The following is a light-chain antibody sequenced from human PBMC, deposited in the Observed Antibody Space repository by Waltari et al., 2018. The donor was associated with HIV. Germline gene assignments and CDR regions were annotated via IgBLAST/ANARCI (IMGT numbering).Light chain of an antibody. Sequence: QVVLTHSPSASASLGASVKITCTLSSGHTTYAIPWHQQQPEKGPRFLMKVNSDGSLTKGDEIPDRFSGSASGPERSLTISSLQSEDEGDYYCQTWGAGIVVFGGGTKLSVL. J-gene: IGLJ2*01. V-gene: IGLV4-69*01. CDR1: SGHTTYA. CDR2: VNSDGSL. CDR3: QTWGAGIVV.